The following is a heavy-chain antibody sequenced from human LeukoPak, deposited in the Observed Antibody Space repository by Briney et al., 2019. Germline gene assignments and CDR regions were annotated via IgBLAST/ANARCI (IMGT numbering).Heavy chain of an antibody. J-gene: IGHJ5*02. CDR2: IYYTGGT. D-gene: IGHD3-16*01. CDR3: ARRGYEGWFDP. V-gene: IGHV4-59*08. Sequence: SETLSLTCTVSGGSLTSYYWGWIRQPPGKGLEWIGYIYYTGGTNYNPSLKSRVTISVDTSKNQVSLQLTSVTAADTAVYHCARRGYEGWFDPWGQGTLVTVSS. CDR1: GGSLTSYY.